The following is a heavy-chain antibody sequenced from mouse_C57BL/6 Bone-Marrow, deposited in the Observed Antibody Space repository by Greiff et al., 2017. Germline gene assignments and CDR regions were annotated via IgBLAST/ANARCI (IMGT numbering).Heavy chain of an antibody. CDR1: GYTFTDYE. CDR2: IDPETGGT. V-gene: IGHV1-15*01. D-gene: IGHD1-1*01. Sequence: VQLQQSGAELVRPGASVTLSCKASGYTFTDYEMHWVKQTPVHGLEWIGAIDPETGGTAYNQKFKGKAILTADKSSSTDYMELRSLTSEDSAVYYCTRGGFTTVVATNFDYWGQGTTLTVSS. J-gene: IGHJ2*01. CDR3: TRGGFTTVVATNFDY.